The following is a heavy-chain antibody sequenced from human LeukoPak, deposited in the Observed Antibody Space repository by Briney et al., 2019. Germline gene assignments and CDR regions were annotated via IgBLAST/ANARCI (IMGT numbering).Heavy chain of an antibody. J-gene: IGHJ5*02. CDR3: ARGAIALSANNWLDP. V-gene: IGHV1-69-2*01. Sequence: ASVKVSCKVSGYTFTDYYMHWVQQAPGKGLEWMGLVDPEDGETIYAQKFQGRVTMARDTSTSTVYMELSSLRSEDTAMYYCARGAIALSANNWLDPWGQGTLVTVSS. D-gene: IGHD2/OR15-2a*01. CDR2: VDPEDGET. CDR1: GYTFTDYY.